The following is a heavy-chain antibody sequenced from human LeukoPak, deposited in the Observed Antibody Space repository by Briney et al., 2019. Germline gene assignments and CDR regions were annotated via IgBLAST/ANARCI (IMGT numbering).Heavy chain of an antibody. V-gene: IGHV3-48*03. CDR1: GFTFSSYE. D-gene: IGHD6-19*01. Sequence: GGPLRLSCAASGFTFSSYEMNWVRQAPGKGLEWVSYISSSDSTIYYADSVKGRFTISRDNAKNSLYLQTNGLRAEDTAVYYCARDNRYSSGWYRRAFDIWGQGTMVTVSS. J-gene: IGHJ3*02. CDR3: ARDNRYSSGWYRRAFDI. CDR2: ISSSDSTI.